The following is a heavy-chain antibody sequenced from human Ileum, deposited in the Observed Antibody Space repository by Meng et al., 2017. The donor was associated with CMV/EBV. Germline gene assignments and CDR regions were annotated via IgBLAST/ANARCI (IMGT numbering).Heavy chain of an antibody. V-gene: IGHV3-23*01. J-gene: IGHJ4*02. CDR1: GFTFSSYA. D-gene: IGHD2-2*01. CDR3: AKLGYCSSTSCFWGFIGY. CDR2: ISGSGDNT. Sequence: GESLKISCAASGFTFSSYAMSWVRQTPGKGLEWVSSISGSGDNTYYADSVKGRFTISRDNSKNTLYLQMNSLRSEETALYSCAKLGYCSSTSCFWGFIGYWGQGTLVTVSS.